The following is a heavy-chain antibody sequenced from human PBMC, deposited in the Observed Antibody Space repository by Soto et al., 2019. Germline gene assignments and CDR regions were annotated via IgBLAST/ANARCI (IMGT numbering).Heavy chain of an antibody. V-gene: IGHV6-1*01. D-gene: IGHD6-6*01. CDR1: GDSVSSNSAA. CDR3: ARAGTYSSSAIDY. J-gene: IGHJ4*02. Sequence: SQTLSLSCDISGDSVSSNSAAWNWIRQSPSRGLEWLGRTYYRSKWYNEYAVSVKSRITINSDTSNNQFSLQLNSVTPEDTAVYYCARAGTYSSSAIDYWGQGTLVTVSS. CDR2: TYYRSKWYN.